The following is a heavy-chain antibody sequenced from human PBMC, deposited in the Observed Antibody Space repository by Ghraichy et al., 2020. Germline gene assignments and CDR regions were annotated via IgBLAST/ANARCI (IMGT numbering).Heavy chain of an antibody. Sequence: SETLSLTCAVSGDSIISNNWWSWVRQPPGKGLEWIGEIFHSGSTNYNPSLKSRLTISLDKSKNQFSLKMTSVTAAATAVYYCAREIDQLRYFHSWGQGTLVTVSS. CDR1: GDSIISNNW. V-gene: IGHV4-4*02. CDR2: IFHSGST. D-gene: IGHD2-2*01. J-gene: IGHJ4*02. CDR3: AREIDQLRYFHS.